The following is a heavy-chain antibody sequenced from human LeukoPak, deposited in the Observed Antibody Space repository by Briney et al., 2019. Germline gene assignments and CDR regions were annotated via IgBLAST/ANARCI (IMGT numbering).Heavy chain of an antibody. CDR3: ARGGYSSSWYYYYYMDV. V-gene: IGHV1-69*05. D-gene: IGHD6-13*01. CDR2: IIPIFGTA. CDR1: GYTFTGYY. J-gene: IGHJ6*03. Sequence: SVKDSCKASGYTFTGYYMHWVRQAPGQGLEWMGGIIPIFGTANYAQKFQGRVTITTDESTSTAYMELSSLRSEDTAVYYCARGGYSSSWYYYYYMDVWGKGTTVTVSS.